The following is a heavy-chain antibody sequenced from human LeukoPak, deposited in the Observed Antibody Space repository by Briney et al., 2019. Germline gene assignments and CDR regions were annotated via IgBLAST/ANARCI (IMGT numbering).Heavy chain of an antibody. CDR1: GGSISSSSYY. Sequence: PSETLSLTCTVSGGSISSSSYYWGWIRQPPGKGLEWIGSIYYSGSTYYNPSLKGRVTISVDTSKNQFSLKLSSVTAADAAVYYCARQLGYCSSTSCYADKVDYWGQGTLVTVSS. J-gene: IGHJ4*02. V-gene: IGHV4-39*01. CDR2: IYYSGST. CDR3: ARQLGYCSSTSCYADKVDY. D-gene: IGHD2-2*01.